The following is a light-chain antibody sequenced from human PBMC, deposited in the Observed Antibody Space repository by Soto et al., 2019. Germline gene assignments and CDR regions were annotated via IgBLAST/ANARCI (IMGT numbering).Light chain of an antibody. Sequence: EIVLTQSPGTLSLSPGERATLSCWASQSVRGYLAWYQHKPGQAPRLLIYDASNRATGISARFSGSGSGTDFTLTISSLEPEDFAVYYCQQRSNWPGTFGQGTKLEIK. CDR2: DAS. J-gene: IGKJ2*01. CDR3: QQRSNWPGT. CDR1: QSVRGY. V-gene: IGKV3-11*01.